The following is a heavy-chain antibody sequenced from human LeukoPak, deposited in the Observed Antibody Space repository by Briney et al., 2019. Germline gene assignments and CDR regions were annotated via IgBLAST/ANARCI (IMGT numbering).Heavy chain of an antibody. CDR2: IYPVDSDT. D-gene: IGHD2-8*02. CDR1: GYSFTSYW. Sequence: GESLKISCKGSGYSFTSYWIGWVRQMPGKGLEWMGIIYPVDSDTRYNSSFHIQVTISADKSISTPYLPRSSLNASDTAMYYCARPTGGYCIGGVWYRGDYFDYWGQGNLVTVSS. J-gene: IGHJ4*02. CDR3: ARPTGGYCIGGVWYRGDYFDY. V-gene: IGHV5-51*01.